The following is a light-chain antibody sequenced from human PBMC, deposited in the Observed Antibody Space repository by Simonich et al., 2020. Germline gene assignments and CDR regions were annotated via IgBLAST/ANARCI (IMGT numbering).Light chain of an antibody. V-gene: IGKV4-1*01. J-gene: IGKJ1*01. CDR2: WAS. CDR3: QQYYSTPRT. CDR1: QGVLYSSNNKNY. Sequence: DIVMTQSPDSLAVSLGERATINCKSSQGVLYSSNNKNYLAWYQQKPGQPPKLLIYWASTRESGVPDRFSGSGSGTDVTLTISSLQAEDVAVYYCQQYYSTPRTFGQGTKVEIK.